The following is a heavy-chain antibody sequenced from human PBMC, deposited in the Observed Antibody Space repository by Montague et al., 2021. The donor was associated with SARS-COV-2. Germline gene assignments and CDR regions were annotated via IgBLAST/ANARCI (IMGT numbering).Heavy chain of an antibody. V-gene: IGHV3-21*01. Sequence: SLRLSCAASGFTFSSYSMNWVRQAPGKGLEWVSSISSSSSYIYYADSVKGRFTISRGNAKNSLCLQMNSLRAEDTAVYYCARESAYYYGSGSYFDYWGQGTLVTVSS. CDR2: ISSSSSYI. CDR1: GFTFSSYS. D-gene: IGHD3-10*01. J-gene: IGHJ4*02. CDR3: ARESAYYYGSGSYFDY.